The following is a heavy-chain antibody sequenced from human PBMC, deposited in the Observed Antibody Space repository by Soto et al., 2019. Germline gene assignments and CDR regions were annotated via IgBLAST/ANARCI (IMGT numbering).Heavy chain of an antibody. D-gene: IGHD5-18*01. J-gene: IGHJ4*02. CDR2: IKSRADGETT. V-gene: IGHV3-15*01. Sequence: EVQLVESGGGLVEPGGSLRLSCAASGFTFNNAWMSWVRQAPGKGLEWVGRIKSRADGETTDYAAPVKGRFTISRDDSKNTMSPQMNSLKTEGTAVYYCTTGTAVAKYYFDFWGQGTLVTVSS. CDR1: GFTFNNAW. CDR3: TTGTAVAKYYFDF.